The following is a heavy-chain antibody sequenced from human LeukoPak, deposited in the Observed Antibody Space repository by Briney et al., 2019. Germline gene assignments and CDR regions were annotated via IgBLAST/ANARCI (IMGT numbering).Heavy chain of an antibody. CDR1: GFTVSSRY. CDR2: IYTDGST. Sequence: GGSLRLSCAVSGFTVSSRYISRVRQAPGKGLEWVSFIYTDGSTYYAESVKGRFTISRDISKNTAYLQMNSLRAEDTALYFCAVYYYGSFPPTNFDYWGQGTLVTVFS. D-gene: IGHD3-10*01. J-gene: IGHJ4*02. V-gene: IGHV3-66*01. CDR3: AVYYYGSFPPTNFDY.